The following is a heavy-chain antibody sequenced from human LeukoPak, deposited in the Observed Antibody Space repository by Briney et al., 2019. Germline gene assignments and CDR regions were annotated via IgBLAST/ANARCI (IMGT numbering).Heavy chain of an antibody. CDR3: ARDRGHYYDSSGYPHDAFDI. CDR2: IYYSGST. V-gene: IGHV4-39*07. J-gene: IGHJ3*02. Sequence: SETLSLTCTVSGGSISSSSYYWGWIRQPPGKGLEWIGSIYYSGSTYYNPSLKSRVTISVDTSKNQFSLKLSSVTAADTAVYYCARDRGHYYDSSGYPHDAFDIWGQGTMVTVSS. CDR1: GGSISSSSYY. D-gene: IGHD3-22*01.